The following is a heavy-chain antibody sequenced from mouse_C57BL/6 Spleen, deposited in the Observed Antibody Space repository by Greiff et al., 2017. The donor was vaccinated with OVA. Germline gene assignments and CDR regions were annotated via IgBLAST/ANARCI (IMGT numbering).Heavy chain of an antibody. CDR3: ARYYYGSSPRYFDV. D-gene: IGHD1-1*01. Sequence: VQLQQSGAELVKPGASVKISCKASGYAFSSYWMNWVKQRPGKGLEWIGQIYPGDGDTNYNGKFKGKATLTADKSSSTAYMQLSSLTSEDSAVYFCARYYYGSSPRYFDVWGTGTTVTVSS. CDR2: IYPGDGDT. CDR1: GYAFSSYW. V-gene: IGHV1-80*01. J-gene: IGHJ1*03.